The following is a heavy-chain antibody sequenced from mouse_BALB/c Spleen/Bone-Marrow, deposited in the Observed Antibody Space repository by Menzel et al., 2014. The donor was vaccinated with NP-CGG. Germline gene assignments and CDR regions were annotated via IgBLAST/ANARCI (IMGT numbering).Heavy chain of an antibody. V-gene: IGHV1-80*01. J-gene: IGHJ2*01. CDR1: GYVFSTYW. Sequence: QVQLQQPGAELVRPGSSVKISCKSSGYVFSTYWINWVKQRPGQGLEWIGQIYPGDGDTDFTGKFKDKATLTADESSNTAYMQLSSLTSEDSAVYFCARGGISVDYWGQGTTLTVSS. CDR2: IYPGDGDT. CDR3: ARGGISVDY.